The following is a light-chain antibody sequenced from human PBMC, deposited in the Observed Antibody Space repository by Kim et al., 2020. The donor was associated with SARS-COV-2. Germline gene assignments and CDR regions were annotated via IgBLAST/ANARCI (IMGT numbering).Light chain of an antibody. J-gene: IGLJ2*01. Sequence: QSALTQPASVSGSPGQSVTISCTGTSSDIGRYNNVSWYQQHPGKAPKLMIFDVSKRPSGVSNRFSGSKSGNTASLTISGLQAEDEADYYCSSYTSSTLGVFGGGTQLTVL. V-gene: IGLV2-14*01. CDR1: SSDIGRYNN. CDR3: SSYTSSTLGV. CDR2: DVS.